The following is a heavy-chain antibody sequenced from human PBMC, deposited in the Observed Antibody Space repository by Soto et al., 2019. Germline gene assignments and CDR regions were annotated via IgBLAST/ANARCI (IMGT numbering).Heavy chain of an antibody. J-gene: IGHJ6*02. D-gene: IGHD3-22*01. CDR2: ISAYNGNT. CDR3: ARGGYYDSSGTYYYYYGMDV. V-gene: IGHV1-18*01. Sequence: ASVKVSCKASGYTFTSYGISWVRQAPGQGLEWMGWISAYNGNTNYAQKLQGRVTMTTDTSTSTAYMELRSLRSDDTAVYYCARGGYYDSSGTYYYYYGMDVWGQGTTVTVSS. CDR1: GYTFTSYG.